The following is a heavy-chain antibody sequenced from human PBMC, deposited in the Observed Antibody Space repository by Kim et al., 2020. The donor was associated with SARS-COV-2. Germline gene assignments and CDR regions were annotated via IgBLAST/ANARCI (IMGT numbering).Heavy chain of an antibody. V-gene: IGHV3-23*01. CDR2: NSGSGGST. CDR1: GFTFSSYA. Sequence: GGSLRLSCAASGFTFSSYAMSWVRQAPGKGLEWVSANSGSGGSTYYADSVKGRFTISRDNSKNTLYLQMNSLRAEDTAVYYCAKDRGWATYSNPGNIWGQGTMVTVSS. CDR3: AKDRGWATYSNPGNI. J-gene: IGHJ3*02. D-gene: IGHD4-4*01.